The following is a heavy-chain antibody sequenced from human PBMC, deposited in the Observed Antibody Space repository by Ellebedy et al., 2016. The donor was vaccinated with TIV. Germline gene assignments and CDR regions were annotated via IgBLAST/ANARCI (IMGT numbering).Heavy chain of an antibody. V-gene: IGHV3-21*01. CDR3: ARVRYYDSRGSPYYYYYYGMDV. J-gene: IGHJ6*02. CDR1: GFTFSSYS. Sequence: GESLKISXAASGFTFSSYSMNWVRQAPGKGLEWVSSISSSSSYIYYADSVKGRFTISRDNAKNSLYLQLNSLRAEDTAVYYCARVRYYDSRGSPYYYYYYGMDVWGQGTTVTVSS. CDR2: ISSSSSYI. D-gene: IGHD3-22*01.